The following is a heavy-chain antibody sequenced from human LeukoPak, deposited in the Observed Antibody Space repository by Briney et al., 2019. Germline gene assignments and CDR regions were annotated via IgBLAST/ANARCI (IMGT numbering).Heavy chain of an antibody. D-gene: IGHD2-2*01. J-gene: IGHJ4*02. CDR1: GYTFTGYY. CDR3: ARARIPAAMVDY. V-gene: IGHV1-2*02. Sequence: ASVKVSCKASGYTFTGYYMHWVRQAPGQGLEWMGWINPNSGGTNYAQKLQGRVTMTRDTSISTAYMELSRLRSDDTAVYYCARARIPAAMVDYWGQGTLVTVSS. CDR2: INPNSGGT.